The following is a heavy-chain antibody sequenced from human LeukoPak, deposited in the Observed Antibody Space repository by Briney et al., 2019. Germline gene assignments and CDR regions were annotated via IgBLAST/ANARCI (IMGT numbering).Heavy chain of an antibody. V-gene: IGHV3-23*01. CDR2: ISGSGGST. CDR3: AKDDDDGDHVVVDH. D-gene: IGHD4-17*01. CDR1: GFTFSSYA. Sequence: GGSLRLSCAASGFTFSSYAMGWVRQAPGKGLEWVSLISGSGGSTYYADSVKGRFTVPRDNSKNTEYLQMNSLRAEDTAIYYCAKDDDDGDHVVVDHWGQGTLVTVSS. J-gene: IGHJ4*02.